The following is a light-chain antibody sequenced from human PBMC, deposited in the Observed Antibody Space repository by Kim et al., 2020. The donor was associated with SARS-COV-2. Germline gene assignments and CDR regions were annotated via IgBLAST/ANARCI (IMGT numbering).Light chain of an antibody. CDR1: QSVNNK. V-gene: IGKV3-15*01. J-gene: IGKJ5*01. CDR2: DAS. CDR3: QQYGNWPPIT. Sequence: MVMTQSPATLSVSPGEKAALSCRASQSVNNKLAWYQQKPGQGPRLVIYDASTRAPGIPDRFIGSGSGTDFTLTIMKLQSEDSAIYYFQQYGNWPPITFGQGTRLEIK.